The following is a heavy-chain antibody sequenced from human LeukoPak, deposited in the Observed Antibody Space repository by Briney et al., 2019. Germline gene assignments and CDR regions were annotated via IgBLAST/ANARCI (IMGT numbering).Heavy chain of an antibody. D-gene: IGHD6-25*01. V-gene: IGHV1-69*06. J-gene: IGHJ4*02. CDR3: ARDVEIAAAAPTWSDY. Sequence: ASVKLSCKASGGTFSSYAISWVRQAPGQGLEWMGGIIPIFGTANYAQKFQGRVTITADKSTSTAYMELSSLRSEDTAVYYCARDVEIAAAAPTWSDYWYRGTLITVTS. CDR2: IIPIFGTA. CDR1: GGTFSSYA.